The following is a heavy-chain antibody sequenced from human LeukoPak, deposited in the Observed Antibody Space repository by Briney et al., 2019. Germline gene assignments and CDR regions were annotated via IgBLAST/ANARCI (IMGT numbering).Heavy chain of an antibody. CDR3: ARRGHLEWAIDY. D-gene: IGHD3-3*01. J-gene: IGHJ4*02. CDR1: GYTFTKYG. V-gene: IGHV1-18*04. Sequence: ASVKVSCKASGYTFTKYGISWVRQAPGQGLEWMGWISPNNGNTNYAQKVQGRVTMTTDTSTSTAYMELRSLRSDDTASYYCARRGHLEWAIDYWGQGTLVTVSS. CDR2: ISPNNGNT.